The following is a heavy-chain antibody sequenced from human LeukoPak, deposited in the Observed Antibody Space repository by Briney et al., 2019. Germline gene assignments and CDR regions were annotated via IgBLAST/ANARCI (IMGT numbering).Heavy chain of an antibody. CDR3: ARHWIWNKNWFDP. J-gene: IGHJ5*02. V-gene: IGHV4-4*02. CDR2: IYHSGST. D-gene: IGHD1/OR15-1a*01. CDR1: GVSISSSNW. Sequence: SGTLSLTCAVSGVSISSSNWWSWVRQPPGKGLEWIGVIYHSGSTNYNPSLKSRVTISVDKSKNQFSLKLSSVTAADTAVYYCARHWIWNKNWFDPWGQGTLVTVSS.